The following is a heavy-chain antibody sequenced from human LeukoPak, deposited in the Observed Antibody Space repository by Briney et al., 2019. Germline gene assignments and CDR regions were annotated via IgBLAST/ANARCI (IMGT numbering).Heavy chain of an antibody. CDR3: ARDCAVTDGHFDY. J-gene: IGHJ4*02. V-gene: IGHV4-4*07. Sequence: SETLSLTCTVSGGSISSYYWSWIRQPAGKELEWIGRIYTSGSTDYSPSLQSRVTMSVDTSKNQFSLKLSSVTAADTAVYYCARDCAVTDGHFDYWGQGTLVTVSS. CDR1: GGSISSYY. CDR2: IYTSGST. D-gene: IGHD4-17*01.